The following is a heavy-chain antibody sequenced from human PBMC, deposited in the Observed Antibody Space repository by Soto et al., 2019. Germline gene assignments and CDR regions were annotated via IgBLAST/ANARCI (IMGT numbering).Heavy chain of an antibody. V-gene: IGHV3-21*01. CDR3: ARESGYSGYHLV. CDR2: ISSSSSYI. Sequence: GGSLRLSCAASGFTFSSYSMNWVRQAPGKGLEWVSSISSSSSYIYYADSVKGGFTISRDNAKNSLYLQMNSLRAEDTAVYYCARESGYSGYHLVWGQGTLVTVSS. J-gene: IGHJ4*02. CDR1: GFTFSSYS. D-gene: IGHD5-12*01.